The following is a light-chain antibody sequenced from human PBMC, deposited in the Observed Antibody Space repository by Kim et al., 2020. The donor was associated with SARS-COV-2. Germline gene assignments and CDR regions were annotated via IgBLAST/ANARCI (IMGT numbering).Light chain of an antibody. V-gene: IGLV2-8*01. CDR1: STVVGGYDS. Sequence: PGQSVTISRTGTSTVVGGYDSVSWYQQHPGQAPNLMIYEVTKRPSGVPDRFSGSKSATTAALTVSGLQADDEADYYCSSYAGTTRVFGGGTKLTVL. J-gene: IGLJ3*02. CDR3: SSYAGTTRV. CDR2: EVT.